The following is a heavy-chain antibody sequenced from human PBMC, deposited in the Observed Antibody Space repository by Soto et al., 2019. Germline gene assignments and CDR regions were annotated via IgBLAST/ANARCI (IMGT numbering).Heavy chain of an antibody. CDR1: GDSITTHH. CDR3: ARCTMIRGVYFDY. V-gene: IGHV4-59*11. D-gene: IGHD3-10*01. J-gene: IGHJ4*02. Sequence: SETLSLTCNVSGDSITTHHWSWLRQPPGKGLEWLGYIYYKGSTNYNPSLKSRVTISVDTSKNQFYLKLSSVTAADTAVYYRARCTMIRGVYFDYWGQGTPVTVPQ. CDR2: IYYKGST.